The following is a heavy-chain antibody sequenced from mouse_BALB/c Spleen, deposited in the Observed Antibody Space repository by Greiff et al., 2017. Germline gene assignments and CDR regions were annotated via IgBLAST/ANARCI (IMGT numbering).Heavy chain of an antibody. Sequence: VQLQQSGAELMKPGASVKISCKATGYTFSSYWIEWVKQRPGHGLEWIGEILPGSGSTNYNEKFKGKATFTADTSSNTAYMQLSSLTSEDSAVYYGARGEVRREGWFAYWGQGTLVTVSA. J-gene: IGHJ3*01. CDR1: GYTFSSYW. D-gene: IGHD2-14*01. CDR2: ILPGSGST. CDR3: ARGEVRREGWFAY. V-gene: IGHV1-9*01.